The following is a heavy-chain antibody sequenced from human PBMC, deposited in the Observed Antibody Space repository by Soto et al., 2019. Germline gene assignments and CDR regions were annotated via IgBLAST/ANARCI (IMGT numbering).Heavy chain of an antibody. J-gene: IGHJ6*02. CDR2: IYPGDSDT. V-gene: IGHV5-51*01. D-gene: IGHD2-2*01. CDR1: GYSFTSYW. Sequence: GESVKISCKGSGYSFTSYWIGWVRQMPGKGLEWMGIIYPGDSDTRYSPSFQGQVTISADKSISTAYLQWSSLKASDTAMYYCAHCSSTSFYGMDVWGQGTTVTVSS. CDR3: AHCSSTSFYGMDV.